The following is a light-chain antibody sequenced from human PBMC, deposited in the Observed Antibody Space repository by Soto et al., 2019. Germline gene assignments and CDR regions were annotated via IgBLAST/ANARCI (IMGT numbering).Light chain of an antibody. CDR1: SIDVGSYNR. Sequence: QSALTQPPSVSGSPGQSVAISCTGTSIDVGSYNRVSWYQQSPGTAPKLMIYDVTNRPSGVPDRFSGSKSGNTASLTISGLQAEDEAEYYCNSYTTSDTYVFGTGTKLTVL. V-gene: IGLV2-18*02. CDR2: DVT. J-gene: IGLJ1*01. CDR3: NSYTTSDTYV.